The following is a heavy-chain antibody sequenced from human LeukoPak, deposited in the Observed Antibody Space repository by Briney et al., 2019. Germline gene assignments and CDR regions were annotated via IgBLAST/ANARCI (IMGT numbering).Heavy chain of an antibody. CDR3: ARGTDLYYDFWSGYYSH. V-gene: IGHV3-30-3*01. J-gene: IGHJ4*02. CDR2: ISYDGSNK. D-gene: IGHD3-3*01. Sequence: TGGSLRLPCAASGFTFSSYAMHWVRQAPGKGLEWVAVISYDGSNKYYADSVKGRFTISRDNSKNTLYLQMNSLRAEDTAVYYCARGTDLYYDFWSGYYSHWGQGTLVTVSS. CDR1: GFTFSSYA.